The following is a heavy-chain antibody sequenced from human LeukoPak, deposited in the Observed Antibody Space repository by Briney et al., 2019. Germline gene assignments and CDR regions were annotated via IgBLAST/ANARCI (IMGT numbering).Heavy chain of an antibody. CDR3: AREYSGYDPAPIQYWFDP. Sequence: ASVKVSCKASGYTFTSYGISWVRQAPGQGLEWMGWISAYNGNTNYAQKLQGRDTMTTDTSTSTAYMELRSLRSDDTAVYYCAREYSGYDPAPIQYWFDPWGQGTLVTVSS. D-gene: IGHD5-12*01. CDR1: GYTFTSYG. J-gene: IGHJ5*02. V-gene: IGHV1-18*01. CDR2: ISAYNGNT.